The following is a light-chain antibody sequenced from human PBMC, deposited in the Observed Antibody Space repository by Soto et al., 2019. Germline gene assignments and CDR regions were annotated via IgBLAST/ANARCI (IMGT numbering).Light chain of an antibody. V-gene: IGKV3-11*01. J-gene: IGKJ5*01. Sequence: EIVLTQSPVTLSLSPGERATLSCRASQTVSNQLAWYQQKPGQAPRLLIYDASRRVTGIPARFSGSGSGTDFTLTLSSLEPEDFAVYYCQQSAGSSTFGQGTRLEI. CDR3: QQSAGSST. CDR1: QTVSNQ. CDR2: DAS.